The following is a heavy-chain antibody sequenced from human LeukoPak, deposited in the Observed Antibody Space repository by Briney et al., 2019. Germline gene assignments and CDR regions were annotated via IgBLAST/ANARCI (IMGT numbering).Heavy chain of an antibody. CDR3: AKGRHDYSNYDLGY. CDR2: FSGSGGST. D-gene: IGHD4-11*01. Sequence: PGGSLRLSCAASGFIFSTYAMSWVRQAPGQGLEWVSVFSGSGGSTYYADSVKGRFTISRDNSKDTLYLQMNSLRAEDTALYYCAKGRHDYSNYDLGYWGQGTLVTVSS. V-gene: IGHV3-23*01. CDR1: GFIFSTYA. J-gene: IGHJ4*02.